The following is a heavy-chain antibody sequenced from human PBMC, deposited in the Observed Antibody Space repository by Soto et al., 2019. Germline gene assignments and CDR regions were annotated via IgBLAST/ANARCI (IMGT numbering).Heavy chain of an antibody. Sequence: ASVKVSCKASGYTFIGYYIHWVRQAPGQGLEWMGWISAYNGNTNYAQKLQVRVTMTTDTSTSTAYMELRSLRSDDTAVYYCARAYYDFWSGSINWFDPWGQGTLVTVS. D-gene: IGHD3-3*01. V-gene: IGHV1-18*04. CDR2: ISAYNGNT. CDR3: ARAYYDFWSGSINWFDP. J-gene: IGHJ5*02. CDR1: GYTFIGYY.